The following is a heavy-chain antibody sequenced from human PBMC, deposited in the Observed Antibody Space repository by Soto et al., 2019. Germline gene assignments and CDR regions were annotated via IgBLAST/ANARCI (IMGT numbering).Heavy chain of an antibody. D-gene: IGHD4-17*01. J-gene: IGHJ4*02. Sequence: PSETLSLTCTVSGGSISSYYWSWIRQPPGKGLEWIGYIYYSGSTNYNPSLKSRVTISVDTSKNQFSLKLSSVTAADTAVYYCARHRLTVTDYWGQGTLVTVSS. CDR1: GGSISSYY. CDR3: ARHRLTVTDY. V-gene: IGHV4-59*08. CDR2: IYYSGST.